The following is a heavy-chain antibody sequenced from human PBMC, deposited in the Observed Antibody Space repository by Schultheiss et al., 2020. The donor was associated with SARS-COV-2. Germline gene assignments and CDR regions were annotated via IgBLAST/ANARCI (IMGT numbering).Heavy chain of an antibody. V-gene: IGHV4-39*02. CDR1: GGSISSGSYY. D-gene: IGHD3-22*01. CDR3: ARDRRYYYDSSGPDY. Sequence: SETLSLTCTVSGGSISSGSYYWGWIRQPPGKGLEWIGSIYYSGSTYYNPSLKSRVTISVDTSKNQFSLKLSSVTAADTAVYYCARDRRYYYDSSGPDYWGQGTLVTVSS. CDR2: IYYSGST. J-gene: IGHJ4*02.